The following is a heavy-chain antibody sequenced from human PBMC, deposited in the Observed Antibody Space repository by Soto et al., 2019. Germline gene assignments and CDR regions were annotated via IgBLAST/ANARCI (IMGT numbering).Heavy chain of an antibody. CDR2: IWYDGSHK. V-gene: IGHV3-33*08. Sequence: PWGSLRISCADYFFTFGSYPRSWVRQAPGKRLDPVAVIWYDGSHKYYADSVKGRFTISRDNSKNTLYLQMNSLRAEDTAVYYCARDHLPGWALLYYFDYWGPGTLVTVS. D-gene: IGHD1-26*01. J-gene: IGHJ4*02. CDR3: ARDHLPGWALLYYFDY. CDR1: FFTFGSYP.